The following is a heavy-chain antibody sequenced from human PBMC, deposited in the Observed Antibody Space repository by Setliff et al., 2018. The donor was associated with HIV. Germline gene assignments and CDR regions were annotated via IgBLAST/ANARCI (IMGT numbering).Heavy chain of an antibody. V-gene: IGHV3-21*06. D-gene: IGHD6-13*01. CDR3: ARRSGSSSLKGVHYYYYYYRDV. J-gene: IGHJ6*03. CDR1: GFTFNTYA. Sequence: GGSLRLSCAASGFTFNTYALNWVRQAPGKGLEWVASISIRGGYTYYADSVKGRFTISRDNTRNSVYLQMDSLRVDDTAVFYCARRSGSSSLKGVHYYYYYYRDVWGKGTTVTVSS. CDR2: ISIRGGYT.